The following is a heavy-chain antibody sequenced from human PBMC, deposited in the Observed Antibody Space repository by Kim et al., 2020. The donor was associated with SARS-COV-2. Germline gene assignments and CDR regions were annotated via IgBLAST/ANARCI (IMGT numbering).Heavy chain of an antibody. Sequence: GGSLRLSCAASGFTFSSYAMHWVRQAPGKGLEWVAVISYDGSNKYYADSVKGRFTISRDNSKNTLYLQMNSLRAEDTAVYYCARHELVIIGAFDIWGQGT. CDR3: ARHELVIIGAFDI. CDR1: GFTFSSYA. J-gene: IGHJ3*02. D-gene: IGHD3-9*01. V-gene: IGHV3-30-3*01. CDR2: ISYDGSNK.